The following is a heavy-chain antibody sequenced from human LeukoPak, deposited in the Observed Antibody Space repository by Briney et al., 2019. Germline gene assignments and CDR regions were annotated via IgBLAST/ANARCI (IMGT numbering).Heavy chain of an antibody. J-gene: IGHJ4*02. CDR1: GGSMNTSIYY. Sequence: PSETLSLTCTVSGGSMNTSIYYWGWVRQPPGKGLEWIGSIYYRGSTYYNPSLKRRVTISVDTSKKQFSLKLSSVTAADTAVYYCARHEYYFDYWGQGTLVTVSS. CDR3: ARHEYYFDY. CDR2: IYYRGST. V-gene: IGHV4-39*01.